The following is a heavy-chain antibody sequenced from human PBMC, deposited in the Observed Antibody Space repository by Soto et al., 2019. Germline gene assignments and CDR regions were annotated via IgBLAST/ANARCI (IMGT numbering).Heavy chain of an antibody. CDR3: ARGGSGYVWFNEF. V-gene: IGHV1-69*01. J-gene: IGHJ4*02. CDR1: GGLFSSYA. CDR2: IIPVFSTA. D-gene: IGHD3-22*01. Sequence: EQLVQSGAEVKKPGSSVKVSCKASGGLFSSYAISWVRQAPGQGLEWMGGIIPVFSTAYYAQKFQGRVTITADESTNTAYMELSSLRSEDTAMYYCARGGSGYVWFNEFWGQGSPVTVSS.